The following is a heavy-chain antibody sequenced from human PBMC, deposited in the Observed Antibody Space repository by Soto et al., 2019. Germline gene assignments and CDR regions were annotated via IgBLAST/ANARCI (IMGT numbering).Heavy chain of an antibody. CDR3: AKEGDDILTGYYPSDY. CDR1: GFTFSSYA. J-gene: IGHJ4*02. D-gene: IGHD3-9*01. Sequence: PGGSLRLSCAASGFTFSSYAMSWVRKAPGKGLEWVSAISGSGGSTYYADSVKGRFTISRDNSKNTLYLQMNSLRAEDTAVYYCAKEGDDILTGYYPSDYWGQGTLVTVSS. CDR2: ISGSGGST. V-gene: IGHV3-23*01.